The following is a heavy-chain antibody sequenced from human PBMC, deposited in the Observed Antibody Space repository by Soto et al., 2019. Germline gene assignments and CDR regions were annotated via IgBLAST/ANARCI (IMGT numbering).Heavy chain of an antibody. Sequence: EVQLVESGGGLVQPGGTLRLSCAASGFTFSSYWMHWVRQAPGKGLVWVSRIDSDEIVTTYADSVKGRFTISRDNAKNTLYLQMNSLRAEDTAVYYCARAGVTHGFDYWGQGVLVTVSS. CDR3: ARAGVTHGFDY. CDR2: IDSDEIVT. V-gene: IGHV3-74*03. D-gene: IGHD2-8*01. CDR1: GFTFSSYW. J-gene: IGHJ4*02.